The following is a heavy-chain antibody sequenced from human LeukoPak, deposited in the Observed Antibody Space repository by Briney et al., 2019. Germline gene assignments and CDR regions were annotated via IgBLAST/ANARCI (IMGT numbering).Heavy chain of an antibody. J-gene: IGHJ4*02. D-gene: IGHD5-24*01. CDR3: ARGEDGYMPDY. V-gene: IGHV4-59*01. Sequence: SETLSLTCTVSGGSISSYYRSWIRQPPGKGLEWIGYIYYSGSTNYNPSLKSRVTISVETSKNQFSLKLSSVTAADTAVYYCARGEDGYMPDYWGQGTLVTVSS. CDR1: GGSISSYY. CDR2: IYYSGST.